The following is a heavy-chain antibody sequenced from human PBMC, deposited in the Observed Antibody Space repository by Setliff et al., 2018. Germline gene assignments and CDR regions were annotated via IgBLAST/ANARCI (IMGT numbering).Heavy chain of an antibody. Sequence: SVKVSCKASGGTFSSYAISWVRQAPGQGLEWMGGIIPILGTANYAQKFQGRVTITADESTSTAYMELSSLRSEDTAVYYCARGYRGYYNFWSGSQGANWFDPWGQGTLVTVSS. D-gene: IGHD3-3*01. CDR1: GGTFSSYA. CDR2: IIPILGTA. V-gene: IGHV1-69*13. J-gene: IGHJ5*02. CDR3: ARGYRGYYNFWSGSQGANWFDP.